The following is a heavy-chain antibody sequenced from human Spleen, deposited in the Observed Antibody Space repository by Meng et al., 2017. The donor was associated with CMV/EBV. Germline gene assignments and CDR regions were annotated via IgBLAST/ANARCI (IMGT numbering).Heavy chain of an antibody. J-gene: IGHJ4*02. CDR2: IYPGDSDT. D-gene: IGHD3-22*01. Sequence: GESLKISCKGSGYSFTTYWIAWVRQMPGKGLEWMGIIYPGDSDTRYSPSFQGQVTMSADKSIATAYLQWSSLKASDTAMYYCARLPYHDHNPTGDCWGQGTLVTVSS. V-gene: IGHV5-51*01. CDR1: GYSFTTYW. CDR3: ARLPYHDHNPTGDC.